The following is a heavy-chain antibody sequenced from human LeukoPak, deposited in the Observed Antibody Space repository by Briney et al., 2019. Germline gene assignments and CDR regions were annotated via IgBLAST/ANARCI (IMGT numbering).Heavy chain of an antibody. CDR1: GFTFSSYA. CDR3: AREAAPFV. D-gene: IGHD3-16*02. Sequence: GGSLRLSCAASGFTFSSYAITWVRQAPGKGLEWVSAVSSNGAKTYYADSVKGRFTISRDNYKNMVFLQMNSLRAEDTAVYYCAREAAPFVWGQGTLVTVSS. V-gene: IGHV3-23*01. J-gene: IGHJ4*02. CDR2: VSSNGAKT.